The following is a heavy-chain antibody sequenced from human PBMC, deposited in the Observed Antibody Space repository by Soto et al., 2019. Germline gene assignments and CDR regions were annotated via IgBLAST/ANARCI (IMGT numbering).Heavy chain of an antibody. J-gene: IGHJ4*02. Sequence: VQLVESGGGLVQPGGSLRLSCVVSGFTFSTYWMSWVRQAPGKGLEWVANIKEDGSEKYYLDSVKGRFTIYRDNAKNSLYLQMNSLRTEDTAVYYCARDKLVGPTTLDYWGQGTLVTVSS. CDR2: IKEDGSEK. D-gene: IGHD1-26*01. CDR3: ARDKLVGPTTLDY. V-gene: IGHV3-7*03. CDR1: GFTFSTYW.